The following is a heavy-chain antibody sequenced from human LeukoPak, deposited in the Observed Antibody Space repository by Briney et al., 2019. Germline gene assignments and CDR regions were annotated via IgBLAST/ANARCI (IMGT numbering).Heavy chain of an antibody. J-gene: IGHJ4*02. CDR2: IWYDGSNK. CDR1: GVTFRSYG. CDR3: ARGSDIAAAGYFDY. V-gene: IGHV3-33*08. Sequence: GGSLRLSCAASGVTFRSYGMHWVRQAPGKGLEWVAVIWYDGSNKYYADSVKGRFTISRDNSKNTLYLQMNSLRAEDTAVYYCARGSDIAAAGYFDYWGQGTLVTVSS. D-gene: IGHD6-13*01.